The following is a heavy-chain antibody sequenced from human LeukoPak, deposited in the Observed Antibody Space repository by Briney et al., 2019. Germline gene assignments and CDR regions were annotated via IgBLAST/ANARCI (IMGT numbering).Heavy chain of an antibody. Sequence: PGGSLRLSCAASGFTFSSYEMHWVRQPPGKGPEWVSYISSSDSTIYYADSVKGRFTISRDNAKNSLYLQMNSLRAEDTAVYYCARDYGGSSPFDYWGQGTLVTVSS. CDR3: ARDYGGSSPFDY. J-gene: IGHJ4*02. D-gene: IGHD4-23*01. V-gene: IGHV3-48*03. CDR1: GFTFSSYE. CDR2: ISSSDSTI.